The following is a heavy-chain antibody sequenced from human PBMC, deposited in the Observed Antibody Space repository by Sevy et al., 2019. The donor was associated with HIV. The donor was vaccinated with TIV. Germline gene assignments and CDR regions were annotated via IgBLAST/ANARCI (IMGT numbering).Heavy chain of an antibody. Sequence: GGSLRLSCAASGFTFSSYGMHWVRQAPGKGLEWVAVISYDGSNKYYADSVKGRFTISRDNSKNTLYLQMNSLRAEDTAGYYCAKDKRLGYCSGGSCYYGGGAFDIWGQGTMVTVSS. V-gene: IGHV3-30*18. CDR3: AKDKRLGYCSGGSCYYGGGAFDI. CDR2: ISYDGSNK. D-gene: IGHD2-15*01. CDR1: GFTFSSYG. J-gene: IGHJ3*02.